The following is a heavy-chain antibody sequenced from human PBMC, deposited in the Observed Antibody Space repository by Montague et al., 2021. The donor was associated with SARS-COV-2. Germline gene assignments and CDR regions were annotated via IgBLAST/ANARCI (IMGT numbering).Heavy chain of an antibody. Sequence: SETLSLTCTVSGGSISNYYWSWIRQSPGKGLEWIAYMYYSGSTKYNPSLKSRATISVDTSKNQFSLTLSSMTAADTAVYYCARARGGTIFGLMRAYYGMDIWGQGTTVTVS. J-gene: IGHJ6*02. D-gene: IGHD3-3*01. V-gene: IGHV4-59*01. CDR2: MYYSGST. CDR3: ARARGGTIFGLMRAYYGMDI. CDR1: GGSISNYY.